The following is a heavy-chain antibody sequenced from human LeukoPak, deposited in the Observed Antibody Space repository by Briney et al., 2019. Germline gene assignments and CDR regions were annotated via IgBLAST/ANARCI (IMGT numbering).Heavy chain of an antibody. J-gene: IGHJ4*02. CDR2: IYDSGST. D-gene: IGHD4-23*01. CDR1: GGSIGSSYYY. Sequence: PSETLSLTCTVSGGSIGSSYYYWGWIRQPPGKGLEWIGSIYDSGSTYYNPSLKSRVTISVDTSKNQFSLKLSSVTAADTAVYYCAREAVTTGVDYWGQGTLVTVSS. CDR3: AREAVTTGVDY. V-gene: IGHV4-39*07.